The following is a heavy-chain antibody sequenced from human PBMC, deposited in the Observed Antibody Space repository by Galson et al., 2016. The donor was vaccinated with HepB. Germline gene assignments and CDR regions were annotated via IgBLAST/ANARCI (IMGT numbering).Heavy chain of an antibody. CDR3: ARGYLNYFEH. CDR2: ISWNSGNI. D-gene: IGHD2-15*01. CDR1: GFTFDDYA. J-gene: IGHJ4*02. V-gene: IGHV3-9*01. Sequence: SLRLSCAASGFTFDDYATHWVRQAPGKGLEWVSSISWNSGNIGHADSVKGRFNISRDNAKNYLYLQMNSLRAEDTALYYCARGYLNYFEHWGQGTLVTVSS.